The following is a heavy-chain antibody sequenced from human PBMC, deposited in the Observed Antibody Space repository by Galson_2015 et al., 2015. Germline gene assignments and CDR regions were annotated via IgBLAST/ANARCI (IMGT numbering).Heavy chain of an antibody. J-gene: IGHJ3*02. D-gene: IGHD6-19*01. Sequence: LRLSRAASGFTFSSYSMNWVRQAPGKGLEGVSSISSSSSYIYYADSVKGRFTISRDNAKNSLYLQMNSLRAEDTAVYYCARDRDIYSSGWSRAFDIWGQGTMVTVSS. CDR1: GFTFSSYS. V-gene: IGHV3-21*01. CDR3: ARDRDIYSSGWSRAFDI. CDR2: ISSSSSYI.